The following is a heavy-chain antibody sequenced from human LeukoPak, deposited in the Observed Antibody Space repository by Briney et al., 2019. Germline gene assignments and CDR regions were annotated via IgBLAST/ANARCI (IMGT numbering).Heavy chain of an antibody. J-gene: IGHJ4*02. Sequence: GGSLRLSCAASEFTFSAYWMHWVRQAPGKGLVWVSRINGDGSSTNYADSVKGRFTISRDNAKSTVYLQMNSLRAEDTAVYYCARGGGAVVTLAYWGQGTPVTVS. CDR1: EFTFSAYW. CDR2: INGDGSST. D-gene: IGHD2-21*02. V-gene: IGHV3-74*01. CDR3: ARGGGAVVTLAY.